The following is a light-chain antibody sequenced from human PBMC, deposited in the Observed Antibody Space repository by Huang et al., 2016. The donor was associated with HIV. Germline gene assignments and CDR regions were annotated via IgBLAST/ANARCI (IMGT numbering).Light chain of an antibody. CDR3: QQSYRTLS. Sequence: DIQMTQSPSSLSASVGDRVTITCRASQSISSYLNWYQQKPGKAPKLLIYAASSLQSGVPSRVSGSGSGTDFTLTISSLQPEDFATYYCQQSYRTLSFGPGTQVEIK. CDR2: AAS. CDR1: QSISSY. J-gene: IGKJ3*01. V-gene: IGKV1-39*01.